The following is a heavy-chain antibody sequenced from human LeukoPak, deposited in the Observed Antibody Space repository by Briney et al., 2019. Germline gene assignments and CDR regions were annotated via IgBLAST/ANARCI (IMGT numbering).Heavy chain of an antibody. CDR3: TRGGYYGEYNYFDP. V-gene: IGHV1-2*02. J-gene: IGHJ5*02. CDR2: INPISGGI. Sequence: GSVKDSCMASGYTFTGYNLHWVRQAPGQGVEWMGCINPISGGIRYAQKFQGRLTMSRDTSNSTAYMDLSSLRSDDTAIYYCTRGGYYGEYNYFDPWGQGTLVTVSS. CDR1: GYTFTGYN. D-gene: IGHD2-15*01.